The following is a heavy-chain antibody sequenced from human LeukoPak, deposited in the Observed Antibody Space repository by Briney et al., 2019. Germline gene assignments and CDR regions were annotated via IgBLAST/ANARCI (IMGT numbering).Heavy chain of an antibody. CDR1: GFTFSSYG. CDR2: ISYDGSNK. V-gene: IGHV3-30*18. Sequence: PGGSLRLSCAASGFTFSSYGMHWVRQAPGKGLEWVAVISYDGSNKYYADSVKGRFTISRDNSKNTLYLQMNSLRAEDTAVYYCAKVWSAVAGNPEDYWGQGTLVTVSS. D-gene: IGHD6-19*01. J-gene: IGHJ4*02. CDR3: AKVWSAVAGNPEDY.